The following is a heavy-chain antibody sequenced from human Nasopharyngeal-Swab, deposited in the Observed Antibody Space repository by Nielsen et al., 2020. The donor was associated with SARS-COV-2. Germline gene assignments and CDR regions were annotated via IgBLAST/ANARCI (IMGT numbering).Heavy chain of an antibody. CDR3: ARGGSWFDS. Sequence: GESLKISCAASEFTFSNFWMTWVRQAPGKGLEWVANIKQDGSEQKYVDSVKGRFTISRDNAKNSLFLQMNSLRGDDTAIYYCARGGSWFDSWGPGTLVTVSS. D-gene: IGHD1-26*01. CDR2: IKQDGSEQ. V-gene: IGHV3-7*03. CDR1: EFTFSNFW. J-gene: IGHJ5*01.